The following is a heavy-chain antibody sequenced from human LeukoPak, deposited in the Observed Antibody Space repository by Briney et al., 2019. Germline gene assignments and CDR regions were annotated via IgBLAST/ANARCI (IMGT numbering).Heavy chain of an antibody. D-gene: IGHD2-21*02. V-gene: IGHV3-30*02. Sequence: GGSLRLSCAASGFTVSSNYMSWARQAPGKGLEWVAFIGFDGSDHSYADSVKGRFTISRDNSKNTLYLQMNSLRAEDTAVYYCARDHCQERDCNHYYYYMDVWGKGTTVTVSS. CDR2: IGFDGSDH. CDR3: ARDHCQERDCNHYYYYMDV. J-gene: IGHJ6*03. CDR1: GFTVSSNY.